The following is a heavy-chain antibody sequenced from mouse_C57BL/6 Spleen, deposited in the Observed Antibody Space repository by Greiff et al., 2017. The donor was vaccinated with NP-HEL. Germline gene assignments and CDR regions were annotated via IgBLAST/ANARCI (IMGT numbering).Heavy chain of an antibody. V-gene: IGHV1-81*01. CDR3: ARGGFYYDYDGYFDV. Sequence: QVQLQQSGAELARPGASVKLSCKASGYTFTSYGISWVKQRTGQGLEWIGEIYPRSGNTYYNEKFKGKATLTADKSSSTAYMELRSLTSEDSAVYFCARGGFYYDYDGYFDVWGTGTTVTVSS. CDR1: GYTFTSYG. CDR2: IYPRSGNT. D-gene: IGHD2-4*01. J-gene: IGHJ1*03.